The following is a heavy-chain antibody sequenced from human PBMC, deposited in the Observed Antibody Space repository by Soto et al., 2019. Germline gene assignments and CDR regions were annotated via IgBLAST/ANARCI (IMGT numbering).Heavy chain of an antibody. J-gene: IGHJ4*02. CDR3: ARDYYKYYDSSGYYRSPAY. CDR1: GFTFSSYS. CDR2: ISTSSSNV. D-gene: IGHD3-22*01. Sequence: GGSLRLSCATSGFTFSSYSMNWVRQAPGKDLEWISSISTSSSNVYYADSVKGRFTISRDNSRNTLFLQMNSLRAEDTAVYYCARDYYKYYDSSGYYRSPAYWGQGTLVTVSS. V-gene: IGHV3-21*01.